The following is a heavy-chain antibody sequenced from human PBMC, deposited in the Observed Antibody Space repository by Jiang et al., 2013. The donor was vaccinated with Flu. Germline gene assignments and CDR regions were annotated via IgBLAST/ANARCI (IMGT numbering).Heavy chain of an antibody. CDR2: INPNSGGT. Sequence: VSCKASGYTFTGYYMHWVRQAPGQGLEWMGWINPNSGGTNYAQKFQGRVTTTRDTSISTAYMELSRLRSDDTAVYYCARELYVLRYPDAFDIWGQGTMVTVSS. D-gene: IGHD3-9*01. V-gene: IGHV1-2*02. CDR3: ARELYVLRYPDAFDI. CDR1: GYTFTGYY. J-gene: IGHJ3*02.